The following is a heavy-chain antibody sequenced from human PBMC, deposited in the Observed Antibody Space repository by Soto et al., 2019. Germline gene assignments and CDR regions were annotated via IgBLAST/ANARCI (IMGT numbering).Heavy chain of an antibody. CDR1: GGSISSGDYY. CDR2: IYYSGNT. J-gene: IGHJ3*02. V-gene: IGHV4-30-4*01. D-gene: IGHD3-22*01. CDR3: GSLHDTSGYLHGFDI. Sequence: QVQLQESGPGLVKPSQTLSLTCTVSGGSISSGDYYWSWIRQPPGKGLEWIGYIYYSGNTYYNPHLKSRLTISIDPSDNQLSLKLSSVTAADTAVDYCGSLHDTSGYLHGFDIWGQGRMVTV.